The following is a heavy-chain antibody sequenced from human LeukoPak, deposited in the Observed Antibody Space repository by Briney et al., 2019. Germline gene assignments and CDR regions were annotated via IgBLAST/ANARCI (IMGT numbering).Heavy chain of an antibody. CDR3: ANDYDILTGYPTFDY. CDR1: GFTFSSYA. V-gene: IGHV3-23*01. Sequence: GGSLRLSCAASGFTFSSYAMSWVRQAPGKGLEWVSAISGSGGSTYYADSVKGRFTIPRDNSKNTLYLQMNSLRAEDTAVYYCANDYDILTGYPTFDYWGQGTLVTVSS. CDR2: ISGSGGST. D-gene: IGHD3-9*01. J-gene: IGHJ4*02.